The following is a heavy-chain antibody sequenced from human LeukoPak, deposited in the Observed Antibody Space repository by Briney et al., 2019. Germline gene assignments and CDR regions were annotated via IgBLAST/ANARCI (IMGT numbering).Heavy chain of an antibody. Sequence: ASVNVSCKATGYTFTSYDINWVRQATGQGLEWMGWMNPNSGNTGYAQKFRGRVSMTGNTSISTAYMELSSLRSEDTAVYYCARGAPGGYCSGGSCPYYDYWGQGTLVTVSS. CDR2: MNPNSGNT. CDR3: ARGAPGGYCSGGSCPYYDY. D-gene: IGHD2-15*01. V-gene: IGHV1-8*01. CDR1: GYTFTSYD. J-gene: IGHJ4*02.